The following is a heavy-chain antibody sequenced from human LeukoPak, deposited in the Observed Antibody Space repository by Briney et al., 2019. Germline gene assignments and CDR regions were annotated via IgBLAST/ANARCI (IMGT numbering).Heavy chain of an antibody. CDR1: GFTFSSYA. Sequence: GESLRLSCAASGFTFSSYAMHWVRQSPGKGLEWVAVISYDGSNKYYADSVKGRFTISRDNSKNTLYLQMNSLRAEDTAVYYCARAGSRGGYCSSTSCLNAFDIWGQGTMVTVSS. V-gene: IGHV3-30-3*01. CDR3: ARAGSRGGYCSSTSCLNAFDI. CDR2: ISYDGSNK. D-gene: IGHD2-2*01. J-gene: IGHJ3*02.